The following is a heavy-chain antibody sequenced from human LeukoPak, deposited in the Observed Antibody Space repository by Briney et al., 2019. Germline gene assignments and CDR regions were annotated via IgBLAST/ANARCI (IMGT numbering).Heavy chain of an antibody. CDR1: GGSISSYY. Sequence: SETLSLTCTVSGGSISSYYWSWIRQPPGKGLEWIGYIYYSGSTNYNPSLESRVTISVDTSKNQFSLKLSSVTAADTAVYYCATLKSGLGYFDYWGQGTLVTVSS. CDR3: ATLKSGLGYFDY. CDR2: IYYSGST. J-gene: IGHJ4*02. V-gene: IGHV4-59*01. D-gene: IGHD3-10*01.